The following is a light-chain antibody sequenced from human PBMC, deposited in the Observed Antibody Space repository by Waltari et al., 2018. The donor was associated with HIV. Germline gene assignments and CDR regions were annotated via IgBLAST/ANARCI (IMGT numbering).Light chain of an antibody. CDR2: EVS. J-gene: IGLJ2*01. CDR3: SSYTSTTTLL. CDR1: SSDVGAYNY. V-gene: IGLV2-14*01. Sequence: QSALTQPTSVSGSPGQSITISCTGTSSDVGAYNYVSWYQQHPGQAPKVMIYEVSNRPSGVSSRFSGSKSGNTASLTISGLQPEDEAHYYCSSYTSTTTLLFGGGTKLSVL.